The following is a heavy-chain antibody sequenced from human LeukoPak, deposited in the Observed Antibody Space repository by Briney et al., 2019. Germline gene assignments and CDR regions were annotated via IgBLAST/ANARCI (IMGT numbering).Heavy chain of an antibody. CDR3: ARHVTTKTWFDP. V-gene: IGHV4-31*03. CDR1: GGSISSGGYY. D-gene: IGHD4-11*01. J-gene: IGHJ5*02. CDR2: IYYSGST. Sequence: SETLSLTCTVSGGSISSGGYYWSWIRQHPGKGLEWIGYIYYSGSTYYNPSLKSRVTISVDTSKNQFSLKLSSVTAADTAVYYCARHVTTKTWFDPWGQGTLVTVSS.